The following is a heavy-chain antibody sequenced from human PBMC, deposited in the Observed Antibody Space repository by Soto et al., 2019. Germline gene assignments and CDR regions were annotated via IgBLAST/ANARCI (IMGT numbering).Heavy chain of an antibody. J-gene: IGHJ6*02. D-gene: IGHD6-13*01. Sequence: ASVKVSCKASGYTFTGYYMHWVRQAPGQGLEWMGWINPNSGGTNYAQKFQGWVTMTRDTSLSTAYMELRRLRSDDTAVYYCAKERGTLVQQLGLYGMDLWGQGTTVTVSS. CDR3: AKERGTLVQQLGLYGMDL. CDR2: INPNSGGT. V-gene: IGHV1-2*04. CDR1: GYTFTGYY.